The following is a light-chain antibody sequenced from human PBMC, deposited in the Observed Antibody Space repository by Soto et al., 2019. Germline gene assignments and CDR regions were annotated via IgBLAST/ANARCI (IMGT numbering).Light chain of an antibody. CDR3: QQANSFPPT. CDR1: QGIGRW. V-gene: IGKV1D-12*01. Sequence: DIQMTQSPSSVSASVGDRVTITCRASQGIGRWLAWYQQKPGKATMLLIYAASSLQSGVPSRFSGSGSGTDFTLTISSLQPEDFATYHCQQANSFPPTFGGGTKVEIQ. J-gene: IGKJ4*01. CDR2: AAS.